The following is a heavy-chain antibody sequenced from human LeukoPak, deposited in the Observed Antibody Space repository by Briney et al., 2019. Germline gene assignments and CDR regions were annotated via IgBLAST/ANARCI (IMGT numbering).Heavy chain of an antibody. CDR1: GGSFSGYY. CDR2: INHSGST. J-gene: IGHJ3*02. Sequence: PSETLSLTCAVYGGSFSGYYWSWIRQPPGKGLEWIGEINHSGSTNYNPSLKSRVTISVDTSKNQFSLKLSSVTAADTAVYYCARKPLDYYDSSGYYWMGAFDIWGQGTMVTVSS. D-gene: IGHD3-22*01. V-gene: IGHV4-34*01. CDR3: ARKPLDYYDSSGYYWMGAFDI.